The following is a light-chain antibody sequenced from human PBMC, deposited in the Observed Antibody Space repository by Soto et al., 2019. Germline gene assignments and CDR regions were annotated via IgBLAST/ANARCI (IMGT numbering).Light chain of an antibody. V-gene: IGLV1-51*01. CDR3: GTWDYSLNDGI. J-gene: IGLJ1*01. Sequence: QSVLTQPPSVSAAPGQKVTISCSGASSNIGSNHVSWYQHVPGTTPKLLIYESSKRPSGIPDRFSGSRSGTSATLGITGLQTGDEADYYCGTWDYSLNDGIFGTGTQLTVL. CDR1: SSNIGSNH. CDR2: ESS.